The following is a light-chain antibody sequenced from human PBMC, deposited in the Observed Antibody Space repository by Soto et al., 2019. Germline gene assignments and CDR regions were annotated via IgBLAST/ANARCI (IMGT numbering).Light chain of an antibody. V-gene: IGKV3-15*01. CDR1: QSVRSN. J-gene: IGKJ1*01. CDR2: GAS. Sequence: DIVMTQSPSTLSLSPGERATLSCRASQSVRSNVAWYQQKPGQAPRLLIYGASTRATGIPARFSGSGSGTEFTLTISSLQPEDFAVYYCQQFDNWPRTFGQGTKVDIK. CDR3: QQFDNWPRT.